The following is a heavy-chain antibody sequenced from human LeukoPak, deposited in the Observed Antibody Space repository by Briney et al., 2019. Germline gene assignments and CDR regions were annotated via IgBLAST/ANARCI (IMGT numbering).Heavy chain of an antibody. J-gene: IGHJ6*02. V-gene: IGHV4-59*08. D-gene: IGHD3-16*01. CDR1: GGSVSSYY. Sequence: SETLSLTCTVSGGSVSSYYWSWVRQPPGKGLEWIGYIHYTGSTNYNPSLKRRVTISVDTSKNQFSLKVTSVTAADTAVYYCARNVKGMNVWGQGTTVTVSS. CDR3: ARNVKGMNV. CDR2: IHYTGST.